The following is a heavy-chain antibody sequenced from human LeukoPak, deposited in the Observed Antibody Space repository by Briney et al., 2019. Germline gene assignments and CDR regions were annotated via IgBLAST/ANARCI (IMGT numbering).Heavy chain of an antibody. CDR1: GFTFSSYS. D-gene: IGHD6-13*01. Sequence: PGGSLRLSCAASGFTFSSYSMNWVRQAPGKGLEWVSYISSSSSYIYYADSVKGRFTISRDNAKNSLYLQMNSLRAEDTAVYYCARAYSSSWHDAFDIWGQGTMVTVSS. J-gene: IGHJ3*02. V-gene: IGHV3-21*05. CDR2: ISSSSSYI. CDR3: ARAYSSSWHDAFDI.